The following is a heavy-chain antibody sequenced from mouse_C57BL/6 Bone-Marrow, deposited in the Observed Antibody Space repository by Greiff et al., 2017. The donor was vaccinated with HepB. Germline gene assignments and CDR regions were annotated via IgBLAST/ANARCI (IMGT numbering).Heavy chain of an antibody. D-gene: IGHD2-5*01. CDR2: ISYDGSN. Sequence: DVKLQESGPGLVKPSQSLSLTCSVTGYSITSGYYWNWIRQFPGNKLEWMGYISYDGSNNYNPSLKNPISITRDTSKNQFFLKLNSVTTEDTATYYCARGNYSNYDGFAYWGQGTLVTVSA. J-gene: IGHJ3*01. CDR1: GYSITSGYY. CDR3: ARGNYSNYDGFAY. V-gene: IGHV3-6*01.